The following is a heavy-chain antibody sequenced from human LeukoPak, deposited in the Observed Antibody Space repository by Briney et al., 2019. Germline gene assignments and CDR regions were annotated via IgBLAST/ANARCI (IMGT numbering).Heavy chain of an antibody. D-gene: IGHD6-19*01. J-gene: IGHJ1*01. Sequence: GGSLRLSCAASGFTFSSYAMSWVRQAPGKGLEWVSAISGSGGSTYYADSVKGRFTISRDNSKNTLYLQMNSLRAEDTAVYYCAKARESGYSSGWYLTYFQHWGQGTLVTVSS. CDR2: ISGSGGST. CDR3: AKARESGYSSGWYLTYFQH. CDR1: GFTFSSYA. V-gene: IGHV3-23*01.